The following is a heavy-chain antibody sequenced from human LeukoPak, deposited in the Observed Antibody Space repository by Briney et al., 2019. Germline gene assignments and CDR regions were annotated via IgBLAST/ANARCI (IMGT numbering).Heavy chain of an antibody. J-gene: IGHJ4*02. CDR2: IWFDGSNK. V-gene: IGHV3-30*02. D-gene: IGHD1-26*01. Sequence: GGSLRLSCAASGFTFSSYGMHWVRQAPGKGLEWVAIIWFDGSNKYYADSVKGRFTISRDNSKNTLYLQMNSLRAEDTAVYYCIRGSYSTFGDFDYWGQGTLVAVSS. CDR3: IRGSYSTFGDFDY. CDR1: GFTFSSYG.